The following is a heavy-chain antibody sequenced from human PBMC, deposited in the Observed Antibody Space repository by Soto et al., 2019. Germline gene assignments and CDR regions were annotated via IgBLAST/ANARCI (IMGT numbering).Heavy chain of an antibody. V-gene: IGHV3-74*01. Sequence: GGSLRLSCAASGFAFSSYWMQWVRQAPGKGLVWVSRISSAGSSTSYADSVKGRFTIPSDNAKNTPYLQMNSLSAEATAVYYCARPLGLVPAASSNTYYYYSYGMDVWGQGTTVTVSS. J-gene: IGHJ6*02. CDR3: ARPLGLVPAASSNTYYYYSYGMDV. CDR2: ISSAGSST. CDR1: GFAFSSYW. D-gene: IGHD2-2*01.